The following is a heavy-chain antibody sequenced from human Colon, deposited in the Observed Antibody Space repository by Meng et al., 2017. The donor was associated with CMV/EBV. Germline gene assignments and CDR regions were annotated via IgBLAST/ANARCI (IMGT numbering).Heavy chain of an antibody. CDR3: AKARGRDLLYSYFGMDV. V-gene: IGHV3-20*04. CDR2: LNWKGDSP. CDR1: GFTFDDYG. J-gene: IGHJ6*02. Sequence: GESLKISCAASGFTFDDYGMNWVRQSPGKGLEWVSGLNWKGDSPGYADSVKGRFTISRDNAKKSLYLEMSSLRAEDTAVYYCAKARGRDLLYSYFGMDVWGQGTTVTVSS. D-gene: IGHD3-16*01.